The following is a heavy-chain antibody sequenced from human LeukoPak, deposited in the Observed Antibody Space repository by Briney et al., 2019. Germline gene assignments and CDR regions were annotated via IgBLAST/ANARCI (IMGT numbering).Heavy chain of an antibody. J-gene: IGHJ4*02. V-gene: IGHV1-18*01. CDR2: ISAYNGNT. D-gene: IGHD6-13*01. CDR1: GYTFTSYG. Sequence: ASVKVSCKASGYTFTSYGISWVRRAPGQGLEWMGWISAYNGNTNYAQKLQGRVTMTEDTSTDTAYMELSSLRSEDTAVYYCAIIAAAGTLDYWGQGTLVTVSS. CDR3: AIIAAAGTLDY.